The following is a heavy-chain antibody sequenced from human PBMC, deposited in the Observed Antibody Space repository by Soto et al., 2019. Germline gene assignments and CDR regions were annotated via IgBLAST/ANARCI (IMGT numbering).Heavy chain of an antibody. D-gene: IGHD6-13*01. CDR2: VYNSGST. V-gene: IGHV4-59*01. J-gene: IGHJ4*02. Sequence: NPSETVSLTXTVSGGSISSNYWTWIRQPPGKGLEWIGYVYNSGSTNYNPSLKSRVTISEDTSKSQFSLKVNSMTAADTAVYYCARYRREAVAGYTLDNWGQGILVTVSS. CDR3: ARYRREAVAGYTLDN. CDR1: GGSISSNY.